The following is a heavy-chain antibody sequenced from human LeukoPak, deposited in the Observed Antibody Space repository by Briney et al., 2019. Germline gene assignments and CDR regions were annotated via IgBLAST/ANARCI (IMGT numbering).Heavy chain of an antibody. V-gene: IGHV4-4*02. Sequence: AGGSLRLSCAASGFTFSSYSMNWVRQAPGKGLEWIGEIFHSGTGNYNPSLKSRVTISVDKSNNQFSLRLTSVTAADTAVYYCARISNWFDPWGQGTLVTVSS. CDR1: GFTFSSYSM. CDR2: IFHSGTG. J-gene: IGHJ5*02. CDR3: ARISNWFDP.